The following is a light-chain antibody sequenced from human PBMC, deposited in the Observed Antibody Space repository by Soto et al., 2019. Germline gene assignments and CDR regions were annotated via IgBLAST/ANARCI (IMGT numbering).Light chain of an antibody. Sequence: QSALTQPRSVSGSPGQSVTISCTGASSDVGGYNYVSWYQQHPGKAPKLMICDVSKRPSGVPDRFSGSKSGNTASLTISGLQTEDEADYYCCSYAGRYTYVFGSGTKVTVL. V-gene: IGLV2-11*01. CDR1: SSDVGGYNY. CDR2: DVS. CDR3: CSYAGRYTYV. J-gene: IGLJ1*01.